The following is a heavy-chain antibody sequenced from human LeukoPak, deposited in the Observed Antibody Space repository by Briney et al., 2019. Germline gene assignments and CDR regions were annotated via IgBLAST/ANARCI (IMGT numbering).Heavy chain of an antibody. Sequence: ASVKVSCKASGYTFTSYGISWVRQAPGQGLEWMGWISTYTGNTKYAQRFQGRVIMTTDTSTSTAYMELRSLRSDDTAVVYCARDFWVRHSAPAPKDLWGQGTLVTVSS. CDR1: GYTFTSYG. CDR3: ARDFWVRHSAPAPKDL. J-gene: IGHJ5*02. V-gene: IGHV1-18*01. CDR2: ISTYTGNT. D-gene: IGHD2-2*01.